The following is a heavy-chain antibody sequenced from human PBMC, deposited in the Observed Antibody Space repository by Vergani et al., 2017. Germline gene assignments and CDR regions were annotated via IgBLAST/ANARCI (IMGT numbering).Heavy chain of an antibody. CDR2: IIPIFGTA. Sequence: QVQLVQSGAEVKKPGSSVKVSCKASGGTFSSYAISWVRQAPGQGLEWMGGIIPIFGTANYAQKFQGRVTITADESTSTAYMELRSLRSEDTAVYYCASPRFDYGGNSGLDYWGQGTLVTVSS. V-gene: IGHV1-69*01. CDR3: ASPRFDYGGNSGLDY. D-gene: IGHD4-23*01. J-gene: IGHJ4*02. CDR1: GGTFSSYA.